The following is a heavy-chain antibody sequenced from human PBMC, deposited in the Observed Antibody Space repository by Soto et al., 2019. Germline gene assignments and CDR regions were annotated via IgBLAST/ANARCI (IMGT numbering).Heavy chain of an antibody. D-gene: IGHD2-2*01. CDR1: GFTFSDHW. V-gene: IGHV3-74*01. CDR2: INSDGSSS. CDR3: ARGCSSTSCHIYGMDV. Sequence: EVQLVESGGGLVQPGGPPRLSCAASGFTFSDHWMHWVRQAPGKGLVWVSRINSDGSSSSYADSVKGRFTISRDNARNTLYLQMNSLGAEDTAVYYCARGCSSTSCHIYGMDVWGHGTTVTVSS. J-gene: IGHJ6*02.